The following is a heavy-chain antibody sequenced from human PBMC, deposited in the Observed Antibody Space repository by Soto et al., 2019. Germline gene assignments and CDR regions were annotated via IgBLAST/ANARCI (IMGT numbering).Heavy chain of an antibody. D-gene: IGHD3-10*01. CDR3: ARHNYGSGSTYFDY. V-gene: IGHV4-59*08. CDR1: GGSISSYY. J-gene: IGHJ4*02. Sequence: ASETLSLTCTVSGGSISSYYWIWIRQPPGKGLEWIGYIYYSGSTNYNPSLKSRVTISVDTSKNQFSLKLNSMTAADTAVYYCARHNYGSGSTYFDYWGRGTLVTVSS. CDR2: IYYSGST.